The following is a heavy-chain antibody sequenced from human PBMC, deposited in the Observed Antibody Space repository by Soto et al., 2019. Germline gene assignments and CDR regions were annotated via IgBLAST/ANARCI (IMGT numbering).Heavy chain of an antibody. V-gene: IGHV3-30*18. J-gene: IGHJ5*02. CDR3: AKPTTWELPGGWFDP. CDR1: GFTFSSYG. CDR2: ISYDGSNK. D-gene: IGHD1-26*01. Sequence: QVQLVESGGGVVQPGRSLRLSCAASGFTFSSYGMHWVRQAPGKGLEWVAVISYDGSNKYYADSVKGRFTISRDNSKNTLYLQMNSLRAEDTAVYYCAKPTTWELPGGWFDPWGQGTLVTVSS.